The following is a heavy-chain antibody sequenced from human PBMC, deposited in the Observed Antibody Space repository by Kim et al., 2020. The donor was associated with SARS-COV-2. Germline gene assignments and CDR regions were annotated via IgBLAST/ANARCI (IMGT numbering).Heavy chain of an antibody. CDR3: ASCSGGSCYASHFDY. CDR2: ISAYNGNT. D-gene: IGHD2-15*01. CDR1: GYTFTSYG. J-gene: IGHJ4*02. Sequence: ASVKVSCKASGYTFTSYGISWVRQAPGQGLEWMGWISAYNGNTNYAQKLQGRVTMTTDTSTSTAYMELRSLRSDDTAVYYCASCSGGSCYASHFDYWGQGTLVTVSS. V-gene: IGHV1-18*01.